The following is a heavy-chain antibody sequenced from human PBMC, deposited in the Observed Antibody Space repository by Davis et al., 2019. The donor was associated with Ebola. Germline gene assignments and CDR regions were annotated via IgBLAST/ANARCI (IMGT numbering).Heavy chain of an antibody. CDR1: GGSISRNY. CDR3: ARSAADDFWSGYYLGMDV. D-gene: IGHD3-3*01. V-gene: IGHV4-59*08. CDR2: IYYIGTT. Sequence: SETLSLTCTVSGGSISRNYWSWIRQPPGKGLEWIGYIYYIGTTNYNPSLKSRVTISLDMSKSQFSLELNSVTAADTAVYFCARSAADDFWSGYYLGMDVWGQGTTVTVSS. J-gene: IGHJ6*02.